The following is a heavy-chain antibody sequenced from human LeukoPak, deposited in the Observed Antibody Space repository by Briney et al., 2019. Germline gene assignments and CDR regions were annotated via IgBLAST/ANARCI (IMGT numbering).Heavy chain of an antibody. CDR3: AGVRPYAYPVPDY. V-gene: IGHV4-59*01. D-gene: IGHD3-16*01. CDR1: GGSISSYY. J-gene: IGHJ4*02. CDR2: IYYSGST. Sequence: PSETLSLTCTVSGGSISSYYWSWIRQPPGKGLEWIGYIYYSGSTNYNPSLKSRVTISVDTSKNQFSLKRSSVTAADTAVYYCAGVRPYAYPVPDYWGQGTLVTASS.